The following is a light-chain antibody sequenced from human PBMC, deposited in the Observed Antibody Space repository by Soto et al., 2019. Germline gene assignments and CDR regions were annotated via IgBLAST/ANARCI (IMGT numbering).Light chain of an antibody. CDR1: SSDVGSYNR. Sequence: QSVLTQPPSVSGYPGQSVTISCTGTSSDVGSYNRVSWYQQPPGTAPKLMIYEVSNRPSGVPDRFSGSKSGNTASLTISGLQPEDEADYYCNSYTSSNTYVFGTGTQLTVL. CDR2: EVS. V-gene: IGLV2-18*02. CDR3: NSYTSSNTYV. J-gene: IGLJ1*01.